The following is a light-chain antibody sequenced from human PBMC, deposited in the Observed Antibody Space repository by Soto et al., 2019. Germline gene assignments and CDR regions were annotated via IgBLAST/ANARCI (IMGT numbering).Light chain of an antibody. CDR1: QSVSSSY. J-gene: IGKJ5*01. Sequence: EIVLTQSPGTLSLSPGERATLSCRASQSVSSSYLAWYQQXPGQAPRLLIYGASSRATGIPDRFSGSGSGTDFTLTISRLEPEDFAVYYCQQYGSSPTFGQGTRLEIK. CDR3: QQYGSSPT. V-gene: IGKV3-20*01. CDR2: GAS.